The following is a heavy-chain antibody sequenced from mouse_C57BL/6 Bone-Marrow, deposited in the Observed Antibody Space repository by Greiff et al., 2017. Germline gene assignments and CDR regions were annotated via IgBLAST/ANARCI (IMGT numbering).Heavy chain of an antibody. CDR3: TRETVVAYYYAMDY. J-gene: IGHJ4*01. V-gene: IGHV1-5*01. Sequence: EVQRVESGTVLVRPGASVKMSCKTSGYTFTSYWMHWVKQRPGQGLEWIGAIYPGNSDTSYNQKFKGKAKLTAATSASTSYMELSSLTSEDSAVYYCTRETVVAYYYAMDYWGQGTSVTVSS. D-gene: IGHD1-1*01. CDR2: IYPGNSDT. CDR1: GYTFTSYW.